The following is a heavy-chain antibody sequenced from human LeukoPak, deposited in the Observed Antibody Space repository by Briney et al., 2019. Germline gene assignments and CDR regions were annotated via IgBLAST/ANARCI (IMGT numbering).Heavy chain of an antibody. V-gene: IGHV1-18*01. CDR2: IGADNGNT. CDR3: ARDLRDTAMVYYYYYGMDV. CDR1: GYTFTSYG. Sequence: GASVKVSCKASGYTFTSYGISWVRQAPGQGLEWMGWIGADNGNTNYAQKLQGRVTMTTDTSTSTAYMELRSLRSDDTAVYYCARDLRDTAMVYYYYYGMDVWGQGTTVTVSS. J-gene: IGHJ6*02. D-gene: IGHD5-18*01.